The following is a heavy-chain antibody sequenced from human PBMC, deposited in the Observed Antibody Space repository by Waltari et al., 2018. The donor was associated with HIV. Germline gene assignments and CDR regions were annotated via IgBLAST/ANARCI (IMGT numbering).Heavy chain of an antibody. CDR3: ATVLVRTSWVITTAPFDY. CDR2: IYSNATT. D-gene: IGHD3-22*01. V-gene: IGHV3-53*01. J-gene: IGHJ4*02. Sequence: EVQLVGSAGGLIQPGGPLRLACAASGFAVITPYMPCARQAPGKGLEWVSLIYSNATTYYADSVKGRFTISRDNSKNTLYLQMNSLRADDTAVYFCATVLVRTSWVITTAPFDYWGQGTLVTVSS. CDR1: GFAVITPY.